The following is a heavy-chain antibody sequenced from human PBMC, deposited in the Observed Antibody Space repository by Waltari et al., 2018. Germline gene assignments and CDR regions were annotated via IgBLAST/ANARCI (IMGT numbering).Heavy chain of an antibody. Sequence: EVQLLESGGGLVQPGGSLRLSCAASGFTFSSYAMSWVRQAPGKGLEWVSAISGSGGSTYYADSVKGRFTISRDNSKNTLYLQKNSLRAEDTAVYYCAKARYYGSGSYLDYWGQGTLVTVSS. D-gene: IGHD3-10*01. CDR3: AKARYYGSGSYLDY. CDR1: GFTFSSYA. V-gene: IGHV3-23*01. CDR2: ISGSGGST. J-gene: IGHJ4*02.